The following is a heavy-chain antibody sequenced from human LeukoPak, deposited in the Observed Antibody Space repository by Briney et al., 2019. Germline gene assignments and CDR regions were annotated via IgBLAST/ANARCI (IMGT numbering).Heavy chain of an antibody. CDR1: GGSISSGSYY. Sequence: SETLSLTCTVSGGSISSGSYYWSWIRQPAGKGLEWIGRVYTSGSTNYNPSLKSRVTISVDTSKNQFSLKLSSVTAADTAVYYCARVPGIVGATFANYYYYYMDVWGKGTTVTVSS. J-gene: IGHJ6*03. CDR2: VYTSGST. D-gene: IGHD1-26*01. V-gene: IGHV4-61*02. CDR3: ARVPGIVGATFANYYYYYMDV.